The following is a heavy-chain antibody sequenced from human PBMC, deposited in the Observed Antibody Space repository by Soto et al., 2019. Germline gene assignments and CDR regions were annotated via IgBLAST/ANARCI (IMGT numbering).Heavy chain of an antibody. J-gene: IGHJ4*02. CDR3: ARQGIVLSGYDYYFDY. CDR1: GGSISSSSYY. CDR2: IYYSGST. D-gene: IGHD5-12*01. Sequence: SETLSLTCTVSGGSISSSSYYWGWIRQPPGKGLEWIGSIYYSGSTYYNPSLKSRVTISVDTSKNQFSLKLSSVTAADTAVYYCARQGIVLSGYDYYFDYWGQGTLVTVSS. V-gene: IGHV4-39*01.